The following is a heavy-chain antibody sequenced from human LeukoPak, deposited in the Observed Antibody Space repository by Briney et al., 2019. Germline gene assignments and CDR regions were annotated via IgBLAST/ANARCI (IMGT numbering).Heavy chain of an antibody. V-gene: IGHV3-30*02. CDR1: GFIFSDYS. CDR3: ARAPRRHCVSDSCYVDWFDP. CDR2: IRFDGSLQ. D-gene: IGHD2-2*01. J-gene: IGHJ5*02. Sequence: GGSLRLSCTTSGFIFSDYSMHWLRQAPGKRPEWVTFIRFDGSLQYYADPVKGRFTISRDNSKNTLHLQMNSLRPEDTAVYYCARAPRRHCVSDSCYVDWFDPWGQGTLVTVSS.